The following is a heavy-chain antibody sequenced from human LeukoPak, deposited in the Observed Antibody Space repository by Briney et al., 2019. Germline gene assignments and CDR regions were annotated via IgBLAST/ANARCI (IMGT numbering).Heavy chain of an antibody. CDR1: GFTFSSYG. D-gene: IGHD4-17*01. CDR3: AKESRRDGDYGYLDY. V-gene: IGHV3-30*02. J-gene: IGHJ4*02. Sequence: GGSLRLSCAASGFTFSSYGMHWVRQAPGKGLEWVAFIRYDGSNKYYADSVKGRFTISRDNSKNTLYLQMNSLRAEDTAVYYCAKESRRDGDYGYLDYWGQGTLVTVSS. CDR2: IRYDGSNK.